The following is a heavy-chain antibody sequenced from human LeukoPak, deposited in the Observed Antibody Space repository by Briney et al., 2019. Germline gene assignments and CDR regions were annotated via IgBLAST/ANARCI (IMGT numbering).Heavy chain of an antibody. Sequence: GGSLRLFCAASGFTFSNYNMIWVRQAPGKGLEWVSSISSSATYIYYADSVKGRFTISRDDAKNSLFLQMNSLRAEDTAVYYCATADLTGYYGGDYWGQGTLVTVSS. V-gene: IGHV3-21*01. CDR2: ISSSATYI. J-gene: IGHJ4*02. CDR1: GFTFSNYN. D-gene: IGHD3-9*01. CDR3: ATADLTGYYGGDY.